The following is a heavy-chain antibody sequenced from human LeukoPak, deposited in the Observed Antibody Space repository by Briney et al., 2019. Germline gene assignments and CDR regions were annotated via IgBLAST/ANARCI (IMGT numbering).Heavy chain of an antibody. V-gene: IGHV1-24*01. CDR3: ARGYTYSSWYGQGYYYYYYMDV. Sequence: ASVKVSCKVSGYTPTELSMHWVRQAPGKGLEWMGGFDPEDGETIYAQKFQGRVTMTEDTSTDTAYMELSSLRSEDTAVYYCARGYTYSSWYGQGYYYYYYMDVWGKGTTVTISS. J-gene: IGHJ6*03. D-gene: IGHD6-13*01. CDR2: FDPEDGET. CDR1: GYTPTELS.